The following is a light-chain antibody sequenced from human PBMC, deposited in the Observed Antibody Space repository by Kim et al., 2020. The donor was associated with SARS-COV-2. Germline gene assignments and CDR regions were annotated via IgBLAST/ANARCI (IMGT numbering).Light chain of an antibody. CDR2: AAS. CDR1: QGIVTW. J-gene: IGKJ1*01. Sequence: ASVGDRGTITCRASQGIVTWLAWYQQKPGKAPNLLIYAASTLQTGVPSRFSGSGSGTIFTLTISSLQPDDFATYYCQQADSFPWTFGQGTKVDIK. V-gene: IGKV1-12*01. CDR3: QQADSFPWT.